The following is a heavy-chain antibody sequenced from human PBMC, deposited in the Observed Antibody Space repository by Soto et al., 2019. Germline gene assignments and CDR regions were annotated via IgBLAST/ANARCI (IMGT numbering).Heavy chain of an antibody. V-gene: IGHV4-31*03. CDR1: GGSISSGGYY. J-gene: IGHJ4*02. CDR3: ARGEAGVAATPTDY. Sequence: QVQLQESGPGLVKPSQTLSLICTVSGGSISSGGYYWSWIRQHPGKGLEWIGYIYYSGSTYYNPSLEGRGTISVDTSKNQFSLKLSSVTAADTAVYYCARGEAGVAATPTDYWGQGTLVTVSS. CDR2: IYYSGST. D-gene: IGHD2-15*01.